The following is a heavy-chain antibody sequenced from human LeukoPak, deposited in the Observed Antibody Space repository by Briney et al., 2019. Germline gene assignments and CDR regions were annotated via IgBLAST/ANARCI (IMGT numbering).Heavy chain of an antibody. Sequence: GSSVKVSCKASGGTFSSYAISWVRQATGQGLEWMGGIIPIFGTANYAQKFQGRVTITADESTSTAYMELSSLRSEDTAVYYCGTITGTTGDAFDIWGQGTMVTVSS. J-gene: IGHJ3*02. CDR1: GGTFSSYA. V-gene: IGHV1-69*01. D-gene: IGHD1-20*01. CDR2: IIPIFGTA. CDR3: GTITGTTGDAFDI.